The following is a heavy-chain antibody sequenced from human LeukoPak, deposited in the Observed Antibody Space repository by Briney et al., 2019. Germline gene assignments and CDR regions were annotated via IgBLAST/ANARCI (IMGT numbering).Heavy chain of an antibody. J-gene: IGHJ4*02. CDR1: GYTFTSYG. V-gene: IGHV1-18*01. CDR3: ARDWEMNTVTYFDY. CDR2: ISAYNGNK. Sequence: ASVKVSCKASGYTFTSYGISWVRQAPGQGLEWMGWISAYNGNKNYARKLQGRVTLTIDTSTSTAYMELRSLGSDDTAVYYCARDWEMNTVTYFDYWGQGALVTVSS. D-gene: IGHD4-17*01.